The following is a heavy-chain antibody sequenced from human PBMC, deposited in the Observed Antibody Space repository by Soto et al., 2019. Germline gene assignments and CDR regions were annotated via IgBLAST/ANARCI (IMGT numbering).Heavy chain of an antibody. D-gene: IGHD6-19*01. V-gene: IGHV3-30-3*01. J-gene: IGHJ4*02. CDR3: ARDGVAVAGRNFDY. CDR2: ISYDGSNK. CDR1: GFTFSSYA. Sequence: QVQLVESGGGVVQPGRSLRLSCAASGFTFSSYAMHWVRQAPGKGLEWVAVISYDGSNKYYADSVKGRFTISRDNSKNTLYLQMNSLRAEDTAVYYCARDGVAVAGRNFDYWCQGTLVTVSS.